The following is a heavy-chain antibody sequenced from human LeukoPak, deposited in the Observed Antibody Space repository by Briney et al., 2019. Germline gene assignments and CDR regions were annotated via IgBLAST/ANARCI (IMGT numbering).Heavy chain of an antibody. D-gene: IGHD6-13*01. J-gene: IGHJ4*02. CDR1: GFTVSSNY. Sequence: SLRLSCAASGFTVSSNYMSWVRQAPGKGLEWVSVIYSGGSTYYADSVKGRFTISRDNSKNTLYLQMNSLRAEDTAVYYCARGLSIAAAGRDYWGQGTLVTVSS. V-gene: IGHV3-53*01. CDR3: ARGLSIAAAGRDY. CDR2: IYSGGST.